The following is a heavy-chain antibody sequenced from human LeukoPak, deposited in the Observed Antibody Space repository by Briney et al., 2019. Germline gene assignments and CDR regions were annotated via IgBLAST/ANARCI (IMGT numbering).Heavy chain of an antibody. Sequence: ASVKVSCKASGYTFTSYGISWVRQAPGQGLEWMGWISAYNGNTNYAQKFQGRVTMTEDTSTDTAYMELSSLRSEDTAVYYCATSSTEIVVVRKEEAFDIWGQGTMVTVSS. CDR2: ISAYNGNT. J-gene: IGHJ3*02. D-gene: IGHD2-2*01. V-gene: IGHV1-18*01. CDR1: GYTFTSYG. CDR3: ATSSTEIVVVRKEEAFDI.